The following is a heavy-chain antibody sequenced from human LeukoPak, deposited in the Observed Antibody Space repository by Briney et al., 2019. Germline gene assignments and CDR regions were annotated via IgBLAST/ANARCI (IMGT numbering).Heavy chain of an antibody. Sequence: SVKVSCKASGGTFSSYAISWVRQAPGQGLEWMGGIIPIFGTANYAQKVQGRVTITTDESTTTACMELSSLRSEDTAVYYCARARSPSSGYLLRDHNWFDPWGQGTLVTVSS. CDR2: IIPIFGTA. V-gene: IGHV1-69*05. J-gene: IGHJ5*02. CDR3: ARARSPSSGYLLRDHNWFDP. CDR1: GGTFSSYA. D-gene: IGHD3-22*01.